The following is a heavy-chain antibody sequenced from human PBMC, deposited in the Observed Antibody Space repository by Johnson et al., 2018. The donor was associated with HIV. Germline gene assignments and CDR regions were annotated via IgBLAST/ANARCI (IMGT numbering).Heavy chain of an antibody. J-gene: IGHJ3*02. V-gene: IGHV3-30*04. CDR3: ARDGRWPRDAFDI. CDR2: ISSDATEK. CDR1: GFTFSSYA. Sequence: QVQLVESGGGVVQPGRSLRLSCAASGFTFSSYAMHWVRQAPGQGLQWVAVISSDATEKYYVDSVKGRFTISRDNAKNSLYLQMNSLRAEDTAVYYCARDGRWPRDAFDIWGQGTMVTVAS. D-gene: IGHD4-23*01.